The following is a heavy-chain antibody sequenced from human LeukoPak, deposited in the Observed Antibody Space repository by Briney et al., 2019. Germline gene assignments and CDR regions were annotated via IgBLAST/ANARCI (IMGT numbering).Heavy chain of an antibody. CDR3: AKVKKDIVVVVAARHYYYGMDV. D-gene: IGHD2-15*01. J-gene: IGHJ6*02. Sequence: GGSLRLSCAASGFTFSSYGMHWVRQAPGNGLEWVAVISYDGSNKYYADSVKGRFTISRDNSKNTLYLQMNSLRAEDTAVYYCAKVKKDIVVVVAARHYYYGMDVWGQGTTVTVSS. CDR2: ISYDGSNK. CDR1: GFTFSSYG. V-gene: IGHV3-30*18.